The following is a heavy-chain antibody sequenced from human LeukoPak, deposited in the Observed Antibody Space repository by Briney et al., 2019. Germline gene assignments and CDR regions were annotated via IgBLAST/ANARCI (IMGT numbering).Heavy chain of an antibody. V-gene: IGHV3-53*01. Sequence: GGSLRLSCAASGFTVSSNYMSWVRQAPGTGLEWVSVIYSGGSTYYADSVKGRFTITRDNSKNTLYLQMNSLRADDTAVYYCASPVFGGLATRGAFDYWGQGTLVTVSS. CDR2: IYSGGST. D-gene: IGHD3-10*01. CDR3: ASPVFGGLATRGAFDY. J-gene: IGHJ4*02. CDR1: GFTVSSNY.